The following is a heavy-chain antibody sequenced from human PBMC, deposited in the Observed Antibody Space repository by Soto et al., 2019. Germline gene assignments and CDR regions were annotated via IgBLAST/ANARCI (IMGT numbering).Heavy chain of an antibody. D-gene: IGHD2-15*01. CDR1: GGSFSGYY. Sequence: SDTLSLTCAVYGGSFSGYYWSWIRQPPGKGLEWIGYIYYSGSTNYNPSLKSRVTISVDTSKNQFSLKLSSVTAADTAVYYCARDKVDYYGMDVWGQGTTVTVSS. J-gene: IGHJ6*02. CDR3: ARDKVDYYGMDV. V-gene: IGHV4-59*01. CDR2: IYYSGST.